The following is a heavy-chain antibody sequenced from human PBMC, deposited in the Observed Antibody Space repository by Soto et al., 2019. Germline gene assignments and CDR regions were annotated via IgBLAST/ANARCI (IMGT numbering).Heavy chain of an antibody. Sequence: PGGSLRLSCAASGFTFSSYGMHWVRQAPGKGLEWVAVIWYDGSNKYYADSVKGRFTISRDNSKNTLYLQMNSLRAEDTAVYYCARSGYYQEPPYCFDYWGQGTLVTVSS. J-gene: IGHJ4*02. V-gene: IGHV3-33*01. CDR3: ARSGYYQEPPYCFDY. CDR1: GFTFSSYG. CDR2: IWYDGSNK. D-gene: IGHD3-22*01.